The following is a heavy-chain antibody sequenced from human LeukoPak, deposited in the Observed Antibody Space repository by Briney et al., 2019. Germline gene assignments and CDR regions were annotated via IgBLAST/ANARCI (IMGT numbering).Heavy chain of an antibody. CDR1: GGSFSGYY. D-gene: IGHD6-13*01. Sequence: SETLSLTCAVYGGSFSGYYWSWIRQPPGKGLEWIGEINHSGSTYYNPSLKSRVTISVDTSKNQFSLKLSSVTAADTAVYYCARDPTFGYSSSWGQGTLVTVSS. CDR3: ARDPTFGYSSS. V-gene: IGHV4-34*09. J-gene: IGHJ4*02. CDR2: INHSGST.